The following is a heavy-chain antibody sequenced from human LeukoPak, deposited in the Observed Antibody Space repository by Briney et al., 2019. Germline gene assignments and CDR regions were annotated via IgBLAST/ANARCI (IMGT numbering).Heavy chain of an antibody. CDR2: ISTSSSYI. CDR1: GFTFSSYS. J-gene: IGHJ4*02. D-gene: IGHD4-11*01. Sequence: GVLRLSCAGSGFTFSSYSMNWVRQAPGKGLEWVSSISTSSSYIYYADSLKGRFTISRDNARNSLYLQMNSLRAEDTAVYYCAKARTHEYSNYNYWGQGTLVTVSS. V-gene: IGHV3-21*04. CDR3: AKARTHEYSNYNY.